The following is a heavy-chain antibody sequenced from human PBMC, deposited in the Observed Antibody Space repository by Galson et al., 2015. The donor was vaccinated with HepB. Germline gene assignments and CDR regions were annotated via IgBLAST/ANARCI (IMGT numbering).Heavy chain of an antibody. CDR2: ISYDGSNK. J-gene: IGHJ4*02. D-gene: IGHD2-2*01. CDR3: AKDPSYCSSTSCYPDY. Sequence: SLRLSCAASGFTFSSYGMHWVRQAPGKGLEWVAVISYDGSNKYYADSVKGRFTISRDNSKNTLYLQMNSLRAEDTAVYYCAKDPSYCSSTSCYPDYWGQGTLVTVSS. V-gene: IGHV3-30*18. CDR1: GFTFSSYG.